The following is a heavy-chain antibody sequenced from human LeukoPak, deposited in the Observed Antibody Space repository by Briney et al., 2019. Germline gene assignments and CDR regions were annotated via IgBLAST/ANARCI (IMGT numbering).Heavy chain of an antibody. CDR3: ARDGSGSYD. CDR2: ISGSGGST. V-gene: IGHV3-23*01. Sequence: GGSLRLSCAASGFTFSSYAMSRVRQAPGKGLEWVSAISGSGGSTYYADSVKGRFTISRDNAKNSLYLQMNSLRAEDTAVYYCARDGSGSYDWGQGTLVTVSS. D-gene: IGHD1-26*01. J-gene: IGHJ4*02. CDR1: GFTFSSYA.